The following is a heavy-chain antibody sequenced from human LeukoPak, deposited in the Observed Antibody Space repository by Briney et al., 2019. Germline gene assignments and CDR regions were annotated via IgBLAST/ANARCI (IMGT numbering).Heavy chain of an antibody. Sequence: GGSLRLSCAASGFTFSSYAMSWVRQAPGKGLEWVSAISGSGGSTYYADSVKGRFTISRDNSKNTLYLQMNSLRAEDTAVYYCAKDIVVVPAAIPDAFDIWGQGTMVTVSS. CDR3: AKDIVVVPAAIPDAFDI. D-gene: IGHD2-2*01. CDR2: ISGSGGST. V-gene: IGHV3-23*01. CDR1: GFTFSSYA. J-gene: IGHJ3*02.